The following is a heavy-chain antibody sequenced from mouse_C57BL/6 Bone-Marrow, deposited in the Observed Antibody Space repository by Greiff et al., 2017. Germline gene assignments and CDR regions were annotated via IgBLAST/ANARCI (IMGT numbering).Heavy chain of an antibody. J-gene: IGHJ4*01. CDR1: GFNIKDDY. V-gene: IGHV14-4*01. D-gene: IGHD2-3*01. Sequence: EVKLVESGAELVRPGASVKLSCTASGFNIKDDYMHWVKQRPEQGLEWIGWIDPENGDTEYASKFQGKATITADTSSNTAYLQLSSLASEDTAVYYCTTDGCYAMDYWGQGTSVTVSS. CDR3: TTDGCYAMDY. CDR2: IDPENGDT.